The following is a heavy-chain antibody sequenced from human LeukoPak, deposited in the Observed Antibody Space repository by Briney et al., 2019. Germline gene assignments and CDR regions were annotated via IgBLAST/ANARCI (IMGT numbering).Heavy chain of an antibody. CDR3: ANDIRSRMRSSSGGVWFDP. CDR2: IKQDGSEK. Sequence: GGSLRLSCAASGFTFSSYWMSWVRRAPGKVLEGVANIKQDGSEKYYVDAVRGRFTISRDNAKNSLYLQMNSLRAEDTALYYCANDIRSRMRSSSGGVWFDPWGQGTLVTVSS. J-gene: IGHJ5*02. CDR1: GFTFSSYW. D-gene: IGHD6-6*01. V-gene: IGHV3-7*03.